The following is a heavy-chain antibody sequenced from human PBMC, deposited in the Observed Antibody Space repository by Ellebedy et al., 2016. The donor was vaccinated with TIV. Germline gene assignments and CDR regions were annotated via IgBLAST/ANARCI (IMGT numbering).Heavy chain of an antibody. Sequence: ASVKVSCKASGYTFTGYYMHWVRQAPGQGLEWMGWINPNSGGTNYAQKFQGRVTMTRDTSISTAYMELSRLRSDDTAVYHCARGDSSGWSIYGMDVWGQGTTVTVSS. D-gene: IGHD6-19*01. CDR3: ARGDSSGWSIYGMDV. CDR1: GYTFTGYY. V-gene: IGHV1-2*02. CDR2: INPNSGGT. J-gene: IGHJ6*02.